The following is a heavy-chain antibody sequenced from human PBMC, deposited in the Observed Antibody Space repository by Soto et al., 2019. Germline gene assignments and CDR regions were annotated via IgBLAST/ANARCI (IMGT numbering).Heavy chain of an antibody. CDR1: GFTFSSYD. V-gene: IGHV3-13*01. CDR2: IGTAGDT. J-gene: IGHJ6*02. Sequence: PGGSLRLSCAASGFTFSSYDMHWVRQATGKGLEWVSAIGTAGDTYYPGSVKGRFTISRENAKNSLYLQMNSLRAEDTAVYYCERDQGYYGMDVWGQGTTVTVSS. CDR3: ERDQGYYGMDV.